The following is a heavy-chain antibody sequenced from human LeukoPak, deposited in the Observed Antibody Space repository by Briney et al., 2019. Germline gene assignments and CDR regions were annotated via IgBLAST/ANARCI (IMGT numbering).Heavy chain of an antibody. CDR1: GFTFSNYI. D-gene: IGHD4-17*01. Sequence: GGSLRLSCAASGFTFSNYIMNWVRQAPGKGLEWVSYITSSSSIIYYADSVKGRFTISRDNAKNSLYLQMNSLRAEDTAVYYCARWRSVTTGYYYGMDVWGQGTSVTVSS. J-gene: IGHJ6*02. CDR3: ARWRSVTTGYYYGMDV. CDR2: ITSSSSII. V-gene: IGHV3-48*01.